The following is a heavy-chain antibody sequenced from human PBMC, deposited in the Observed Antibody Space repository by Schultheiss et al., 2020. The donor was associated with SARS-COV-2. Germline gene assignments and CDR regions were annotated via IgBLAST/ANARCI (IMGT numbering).Heavy chain of an antibody. D-gene: IGHD6-25*01. V-gene: IGHV4-31*03. CDR3: ARERQRLRYYYGMDV. CDR2: IYYSGST. CDR1: GGSVSSGSYY. J-gene: IGHJ6*02. Sequence: SETLSLTCTVSGGSVSSGSYYWSWIRQPPGKGLEWIGYIYYSGSTYYNPSLKSRVTISVDTSKNQFSLKLSSVTAADTAVYYCARERQRLRYYYGMDVWGQGTTVTVSS.